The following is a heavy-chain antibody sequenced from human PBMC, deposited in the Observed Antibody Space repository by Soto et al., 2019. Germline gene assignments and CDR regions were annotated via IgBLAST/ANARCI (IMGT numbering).Heavy chain of an antibody. CDR1: GYTLTELS. CDR3: VAEPSYNWFDP. D-gene: IGHD6-6*01. J-gene: IGHJ5*02. V-gene: IGHV1-24*01. Sequence: GASVKVSCKGSGYTLTELSVHWVRQAPGKGLEWMGGFDPEDGETIYAQKFQGRVTMTEDTSTDTAYMELSSLRSEDTAVYYCVAEPSYNWFDPWGQGTLVTVSP. CDR2: FDPEDGET.